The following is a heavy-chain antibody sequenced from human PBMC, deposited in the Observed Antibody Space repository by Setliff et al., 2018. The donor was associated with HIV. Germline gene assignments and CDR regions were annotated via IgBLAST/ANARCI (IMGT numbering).Heavy chain of an antibody. J-gene: IGHJ2*01. Sequence: SETLSLTCTVSGGSISTGGCYWSWIRQHPGKGLEWIGYIYYSGSTYYNPSLKSRVTMSLDTSKNQFSLKLRSVTAADTAVYYCARGAYYDILTAYFSYFDLWGRGTLVTAPQ. CDR2: IYYSGST. CDR3: ARGAYYDILTAYFSYFDL. V-gene: IGHV4-31*03. CDR1: GGSISTGGCY. D-gene: IGHD3-9*01.